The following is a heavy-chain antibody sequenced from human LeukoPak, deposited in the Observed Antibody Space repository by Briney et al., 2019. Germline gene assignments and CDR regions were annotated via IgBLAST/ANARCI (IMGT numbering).Heavy chain of an antibody. J-gene: IGHJ5*02. CDR1: GYTFTSYY. D-gene: IGHD1-26*01. CDR2: INPTGGST. Sequence: ASVKVSCKASGYTFTSYYMHWVQQAPGQGLERMGLINPTGGSTGYAQKFQGRVTMTRDMSTSTDYMELSSLRSEDTAIYYCARDNSVGDNAWWFDPWGQGTLVTVSS. V-gene: IGHV1-46*01. CDR3: ARDNSVGDNAWWFDP.